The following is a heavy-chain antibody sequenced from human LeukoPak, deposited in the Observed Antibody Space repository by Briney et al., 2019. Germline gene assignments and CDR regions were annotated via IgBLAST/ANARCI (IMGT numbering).Heavy chain of an antibody. V-gene: IGHV4-59*11. CDR2: IYYSGSA. CDR1: GGSINSHY. J-gene: IGHJ5*02. Sequence: TSETLSHTCTVSGGSINSHYWSWIRQPPGKGLEWIGYIYYSGSANYNPSRKSRVTISVDTSKNQFSLKLSSVTAADTAVYYCARGFISEGDRSGYKDNWFDPWGQGTLVTVSS. D-gene: IGHD3-22*01. CDR3: ARGFISEGDRSGYKDNWFDP.